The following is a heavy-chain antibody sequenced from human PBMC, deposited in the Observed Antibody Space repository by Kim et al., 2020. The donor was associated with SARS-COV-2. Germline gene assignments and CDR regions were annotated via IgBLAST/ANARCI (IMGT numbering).Heavy chain of an antibody. CDR2: IYYSGST. Sequence: SETLSLTCTVSGDSVSSGSYYWSWIRQPPGKGLEWIGYIYYSGSTNYNPSLKSRVTISVDTSKNQFSLKLSSVTAADTAVYYCARGEAAVGATTRAVDYWGQGTLVTVSS. V-gene: IGHV4-61*01. J-gene: IGHJ4*02. CDR1: GDSVSSGSYY. CDR3: ARGEAAVGATTRAVDY. D-gene: IGHD1-26*01.